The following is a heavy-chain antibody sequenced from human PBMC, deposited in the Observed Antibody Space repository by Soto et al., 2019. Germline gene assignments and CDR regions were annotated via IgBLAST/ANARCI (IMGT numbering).Heavy chain of an antibody. V-gene: IGHV4-59*01. D-gene: IGHD2-8*01. CDR1: GGSISRYY. CDR3: ARDRSTYGGGGTGEVKENWFDP. CDR2: AYYSGDT. J-gene: IGHJ5*02. Sequence: SETLSLTCSVSGGSISRYYWSWIRQPPGKGLEWIGYAYYSGDTGYNPSLKSRVTMAVDASKSQVSLKLSSVTAADTAVYYCARDRSTYGGGGTGEVKENWFDPWGQGALVTVSS.